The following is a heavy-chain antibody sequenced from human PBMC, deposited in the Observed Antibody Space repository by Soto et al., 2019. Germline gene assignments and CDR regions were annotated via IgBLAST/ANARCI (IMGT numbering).Heavy chain of an antibody. Sequence: PGESLKISCKGSGYSFTSYWIGWVRQMPXKGLEWMGIIYPGDSDTRYSPSFQGQVTISADKSISTAYLQWSSLKASDTAMYYCARPYQGAAAWDWFETWGQGTLVTVSS. V-gene: IGHV5-51*01. D-gene: IGHD6-13*01. J-gene: IGHJ5*02. CDR3: ARPYQGAAAWDWFET. CDR2: IYPGDSDT. CDR1: GYSFTSYW.